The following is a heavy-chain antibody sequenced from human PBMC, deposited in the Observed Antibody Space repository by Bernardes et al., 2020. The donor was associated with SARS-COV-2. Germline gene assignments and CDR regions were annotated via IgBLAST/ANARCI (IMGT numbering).Heavy chain of an antibody. V-gene: IGHV3-23*01. D-gene: IGHD3-16*02. Sequence: GGSLRLSCAASGFTFSSYAMSWVRQAPGKGLEWVSTISGSGGSTYYADSVKGRFTISRDNSKNTLFLQMNSLGAEDTAVYYCAKTPPGMITFGGVIVPFSYYFDYWGQGTLVTVSS. J-gene: IGHJ4*02. CDR2: ISGSGGST. CDR3: AKTPPGMITFGGVIVPFSYYFDY. CDR1: GFTFSSYA.